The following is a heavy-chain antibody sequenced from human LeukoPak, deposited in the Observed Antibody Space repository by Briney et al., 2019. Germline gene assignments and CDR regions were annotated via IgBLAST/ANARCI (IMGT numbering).Heavy chain of an antibody. CDR3: AKGSF. Sequence: GGSLRLSCVVSGFTFSTSAMSWVRQSPGKGLEWVSGISESGGSTYYADSVKGRFTSSRDNSKNTLYLQMNNLRAEDTAAYYCAKGSFWGQGTLVTVSS. CDR1: GFTFSTSA. V-gene: IGHV3-23*01. CDR2: ISESGGST. J-gene: IGHJ4*02. D-gene: IGHD3-10*01.